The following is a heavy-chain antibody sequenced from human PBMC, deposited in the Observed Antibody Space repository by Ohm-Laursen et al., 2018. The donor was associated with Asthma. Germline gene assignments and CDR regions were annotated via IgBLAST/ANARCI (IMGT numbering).Heavy chain of an antibody. J-gene: IGHJ6*02. CDR3: ARTIWSGSLSGYCYYYYGMDV. D-gene: IGHD3-3*01. CDR1: GGTFSSYA. V-gene: IGHV1-69*13. Sequence: VASVKVSCKASGGTFSSYAISWVRQAPGQGLEWMGGIIPIFGTANYAQKFQGRVTITADESTSTAYMELSSLRSEDTAVYYCARTIWSGSLSGYCYYYYGMDVWGQGTTVTVSS. CDR2: IIPIFGTA.